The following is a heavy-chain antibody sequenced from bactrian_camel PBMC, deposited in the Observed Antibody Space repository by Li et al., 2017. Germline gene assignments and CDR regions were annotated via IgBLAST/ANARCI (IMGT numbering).Heavy chain of an antibody. CDR3: AARESTGPCAWSHFAFTS. Sequence: VQLVESGGGLVQPGGSLRLSCAASGFTFSRYSLSWVRQAAGKGLEWVSTIRASGNTFYVDSVKGRFTISRDNAKNTVTLGLNSLKPEDTAMYYCAARESTGPCAWSHFAFTSWGQGTQVTVS. CDR2: IRASGNT. V-gene: IGHV3S40*01. J-gene: IGHJ6*01. CDR1: GFTFSRYS. D-gene: IGHD2*01.